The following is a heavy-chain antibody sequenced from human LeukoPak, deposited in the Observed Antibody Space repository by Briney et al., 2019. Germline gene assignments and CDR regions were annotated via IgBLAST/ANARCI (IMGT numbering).Heavy chain of an antibody. Sequence: ASVKVSCKASGYTFTSYGISWVRQAPGQGLEWMGWINTNTGNPTYAQCFTGRFVFSLDTSVSTAYLQISSLKAEDTAVYYCARSIVVAGRDAFDIWGQGTMVTVSS. CDR3: ARSIVVAGRDAFDI. J-gene: IGHJ3*02. D-gene: IGHD6-19*01. CDR2: INTNTGNP. CDR1: GYTFTSYG. V-gene: IGHV7-4-1*02.